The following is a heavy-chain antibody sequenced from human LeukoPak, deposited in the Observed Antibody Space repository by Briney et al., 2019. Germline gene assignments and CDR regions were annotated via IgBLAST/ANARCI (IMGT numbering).Heavy chain of an antibody. D-gene: IGHD3-22*01. Sequence: PSETLSLTCSVSSGSISSYHWSWIRQPPGKGLEWIGYIYFSGSTNSNPSLKNRVTISIDTAKNQFSLRLSSVTAADTAVYYCARGPGFYDGSGLPGLDSWGQGTLVTVSS. V-gene: IGHV4-59*01. CDR2: IYFSGST. CDR1: SGSISSYH. J-gene: IGHJ4*02. CDR3: ARGPGFYDGSGLPGLDS.